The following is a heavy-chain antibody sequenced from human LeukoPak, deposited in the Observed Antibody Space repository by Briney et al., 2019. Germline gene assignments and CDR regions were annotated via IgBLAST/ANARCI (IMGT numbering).Heavy chain of an antibody. CDR1: GFTFSSYG. J-gene: IGHJ3*02. D-gene: IGHD5-18*01. CDR2: ISYDGSNK. CDR3: ATWSRLWFGAFDI. V-gene: IGHV3-30*03. Sequence: PGGSLRLSCAASGFTFSSYGMHWVRQAPGKGLEGVAVISYDGSNKYYADSVKGRFTISRDNSKNTLYLQMNSLRAEDTAVYYCATWSRLWFGAFDIWGQGTMVTVSS.